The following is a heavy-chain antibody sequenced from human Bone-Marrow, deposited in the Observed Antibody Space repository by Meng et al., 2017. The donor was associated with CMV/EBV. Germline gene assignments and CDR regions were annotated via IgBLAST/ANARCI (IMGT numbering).Heavy chain of an antibody. Sequence: HVQLVQAGAEVKQPGASVKVSCKASGYTFTSYDINSVRQAAGQGLEWMGWMNPNSGNTDYAQKFQGRVTMTRNISKSTAYMDLSSLRSEDTAVYYCATGVADFEYWGQGTLVTVSS. CDR3: ATGVADFEY. J-gene: IGHJ4*02. CDR2: MNPNSGNT. D-gene: IGHD6-19*01. CDR1: GYTFTSYD. V-gene: IGHV1-8*01.